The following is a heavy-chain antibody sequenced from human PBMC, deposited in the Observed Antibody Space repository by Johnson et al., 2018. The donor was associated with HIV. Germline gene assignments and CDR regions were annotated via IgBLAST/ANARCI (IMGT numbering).Heavy chain of an antibody. V-gene: IGHV3-30*18. J-gene: IGHJ3*02. CDR1: GFTFSTYA. CDR3: AKHPDAFDI. Sequence: QVQLVESGGGLVQPGRSLRLSCAASGFTFSTYAMHWVRQAPGKGLEWVTIISYDGSNKYYADSVKGRFTISRDNSKNTLYLQMNSLRAEDTAVYYCAKHPDAFDIWGQGTMVTVSS. CDR2: ISYDGSNK.